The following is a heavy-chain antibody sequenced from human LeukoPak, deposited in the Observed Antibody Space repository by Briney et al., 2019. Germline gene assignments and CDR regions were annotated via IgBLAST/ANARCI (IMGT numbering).Heavy chain of an antibody. Sequence: GGSLRLSCAASGFTVSTNYMSWVRQAPGRGLEWVSVIYSGGTTYYADSVKGRFTISRDNSKNTLYLQMNSLRAEDTAVYYCAKGSRYYYDSSGPNPLYWGQGTLVTVSS. V-gene: IGHV3-53*01. D-gene: IGHD3-22*01. J-gene: IGHJ4*02. CDR1: GFTVSTNY. CDR3: AKGSRYYYDSSGPNPLY. CDR2: IYSGGTT.